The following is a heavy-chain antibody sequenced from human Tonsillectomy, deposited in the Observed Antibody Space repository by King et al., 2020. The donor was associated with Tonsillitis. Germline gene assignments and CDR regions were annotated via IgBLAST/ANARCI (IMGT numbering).Heavy chain of an antibody. D-gene: IGHD3-9*01. J-gene: IGHJ6*03. CDR3: ARDPGNYDILTGYYNNYYYYMDV. V-gene: IGHV1-69*01. Sequence: VQLVQSGAEVKKPGSSVKASCKASGGTFSSYAISWVRQAPGQGLEWMGGIIPMFGTANYAQQFQGRVTITADESTSTAYMELSRLRSEDTAVYYCARDPGNYDILTGYYNNYYYYMDVWGKGTTVTVSS. CDR2: IIPMFGTA. CDR1: GGTFSSYA.